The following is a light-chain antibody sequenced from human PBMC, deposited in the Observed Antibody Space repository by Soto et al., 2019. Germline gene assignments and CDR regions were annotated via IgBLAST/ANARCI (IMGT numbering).Light chain of an antibody. CDR2: DVS. Sequence: QSALTQPASVSGSPGQSITISCTGTSSDVGGYNYVSWYQQHPGKAPKLMIYDVSNRPSGVSNRFSGSKSCNTGALTIAGVQAEDEDDYYCSSYTSSSTLVFGGGTKLTVL. CDR3: SSYTSSSTLV. J-gene: IGLJ2*01. V-gene: IGLV2-14*01. CDR1: SSDVGGYNY.